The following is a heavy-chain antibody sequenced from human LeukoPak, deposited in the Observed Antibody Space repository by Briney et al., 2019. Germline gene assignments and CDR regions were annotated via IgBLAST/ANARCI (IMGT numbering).Heavy chain of an antibody. CDR2: IYDGGST. J-gene: IGHJ4*02. V-gene: IGHV3-66*01. D-gene: IGHD3-16*01. Sequence: PGGSLRLSCAASGFTVSNTYISWVRLPPGKGLEWVSVIYDGGSTYYADSVKGRFTISRDNAKNTVYLQMNSLRAADTAVYYCERYYFWGSSSFDYWGQGTLSPSPQ. CDR1: GFTVSNTY. CDR3: ERYYFWGSSSFDY.